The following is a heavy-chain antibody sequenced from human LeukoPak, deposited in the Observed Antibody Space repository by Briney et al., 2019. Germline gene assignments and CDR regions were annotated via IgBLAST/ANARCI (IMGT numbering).Heavy chain of an antibody. CDR2: IWYDGSNK. Sequence: GGSLRLSCAASGFTFSSYGMHWVRQAPGKGLEWVAVIWYDGSNKYYANSVKGRFTISRDNSKNKIYVQMNSLRAEDTAVYYCARDGAAAGRDYYYYGMDVWGQGTTVTVSS. CDR3: ARDGAAAGRDYYYYGMDV. CDR1: GFTFSSYG. D-gene: IGHD2-2*01. J-gene: IGHJ6*02. V-gene: IGHV3-33*01.